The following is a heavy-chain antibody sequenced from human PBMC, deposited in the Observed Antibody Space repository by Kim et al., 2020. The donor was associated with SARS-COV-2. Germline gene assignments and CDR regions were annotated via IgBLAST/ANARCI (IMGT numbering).Heavy chain of an antibody. V-gene: IGHV1-8*01. CDR3: ARSNIGRFLEWFPAPYYYYYGMDV. J-gene: IGHJ6*02. D-gene: IGHD3-3*01. CDR1: GYTFTSYD. Sequence: ASVKVSCKASGYTFTSYDINWVRQATGQGLEWMGWMNPNSGNTGYAQKFQGRVTMTRNTSISTAYMELSSLRSEDTAVYYCARSNIGRFLEWFPAPYYYYYGMDVWGQGTPVTVSS. CDR2: MNPNSGNT.